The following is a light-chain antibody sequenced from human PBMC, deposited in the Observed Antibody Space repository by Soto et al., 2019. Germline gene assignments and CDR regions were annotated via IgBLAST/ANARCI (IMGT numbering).Light chain of an antibody. CDR1: QGISSY. V-gene: IGKV1-9*01. CDR2: AAS. J-gene: IGKJ4*01. CDR3: HQLNSSPLP. Sequence: DIQLTQSPSFLSASVGDRVTITCRASQGISSYLAWYQQKPGKAPKLLIYAASTLQSGVPSRFSGSGSGTKFPLTILSLRPEDFATYDFHQLNSSPLPCAGGTKVDIK.